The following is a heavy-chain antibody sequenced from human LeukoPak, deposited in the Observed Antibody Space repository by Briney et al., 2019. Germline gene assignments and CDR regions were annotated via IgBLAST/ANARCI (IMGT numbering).Heavy chain of an antibody. CDR1: GYTFTGYY. D-gene: IGHD2-21*01. CDR2: INPNSGGT. CDR3: ASFSPVIAINHQASLNY. V-gene: IGHV1-2*02. J-gene: IGHJ4*02. Sequence: ASVKVSCKASGYTFTGYYMHWGRQAPGQGREWMGWINPNSGGTNYAQKFQGRVTMTRDTSTSTVYMELSSLRSEDTAVYYCASFSPVIAINHQASLNYWGQGTLVTVSS.